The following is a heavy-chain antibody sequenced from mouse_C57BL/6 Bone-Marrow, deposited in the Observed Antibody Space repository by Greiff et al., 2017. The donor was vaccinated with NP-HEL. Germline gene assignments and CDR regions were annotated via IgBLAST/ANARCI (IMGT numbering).Heavy chain of an antibody. CDR3: ARAPYYYGRSFDY. Sequence: VQVVESGPELVKPGASVKISCKASGYAFSSSWMNWVKQRPGKGLEWIGRIYPGDGDTTYIGKFKGKATLTADKSSSTAYMQLRSLTSEDAAVYFCARAPYYYGRSFDYWGQGTLVTVSA. D-gene: IGHD1-1*01. CDR1: GYAFSSSW. CDR2: IYPGDGDT. V-gene: IGHV1-82*01. J-gene: IGHJ3*01.